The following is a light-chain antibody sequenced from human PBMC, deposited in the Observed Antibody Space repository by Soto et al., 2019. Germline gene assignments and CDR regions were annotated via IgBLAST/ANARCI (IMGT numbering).Light chain of an antibody. CDR2: GAS. Sequence: EIVMTQSPATLSVSPLGIATLSCMASETVISNLAWYQQKQGQAPRLLIYGASTRATGIPARFSGSGSGTEFTLTISNLQSEDFAVYYCQQYAKWPPQTFGQGTKVDI. CDR3: QQYAKWPPQT. CDR1: ETVISN. V-gene: IGKV3-15*01. J-gene: IGKJ1*01.